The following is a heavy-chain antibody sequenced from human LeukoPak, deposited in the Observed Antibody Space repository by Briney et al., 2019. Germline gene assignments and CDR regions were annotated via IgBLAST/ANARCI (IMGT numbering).Heavy chain of an antibody. D-gene: IGHD6-19*01. Sequence: SETLSLTCAVSGGSISSSSYYWGWIRQPPGKGLEWFGSIYYSGSTYYNPSLKSRVTISVDTSKNQFSLKLSSVTAADTAVYYCARGGQWLVYRGHFDYWGQGTLVTVSS. CDR3: ARGGQWLVYRGHFDY. J-gene: IGHJ4*02. CDR1: GGSISSSSYY. CDR2: IYYSGST. V-gene: IGHV4-39*07.